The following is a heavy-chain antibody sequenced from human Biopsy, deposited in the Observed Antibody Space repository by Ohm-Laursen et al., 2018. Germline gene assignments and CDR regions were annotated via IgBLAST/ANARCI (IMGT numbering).Heavy chain of an antibody. D-gene: IGHD1-7*01. CDR1: GGLNSNYY. V-gene: IGHV4-4*07. J-gene: IGHJ4*02. CDR3: ATGPKRLTGTSYFES. CDR2: LYTSGDT. Sequence: PPGTLSLTCSVSGGLNSNYYWSWVRQSAGKGLEWIGRLYTSGDTNYNPSLKSRVSVSEDTSRRQFSLRLTSVTAADTAVYYCATGPKRLTGTSYFESWGRGILVTVSS.